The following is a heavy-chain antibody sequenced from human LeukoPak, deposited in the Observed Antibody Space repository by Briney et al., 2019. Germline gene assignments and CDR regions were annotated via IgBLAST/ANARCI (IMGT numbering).Heavy chain of an antibody. CDR1: GFTFSDYF. V-gene: IGHV3-11*04. CDR3: ARNWADYYDSSGYGWFDP. J-gene: IGHJ5*02. CDR2: ISSSGRTI. D-gene: IGHD3-22*01. Sequence: GGSLRLSCAASGFTFSDYFMSWIRQAPGKGLEWVSYISSSGRTIYYADSVKGRFTISRDNAKNSLYLQMNSLRAEDTAVYYCARNWADYYDSSGYGWFDPWGQGTLVTVSS.